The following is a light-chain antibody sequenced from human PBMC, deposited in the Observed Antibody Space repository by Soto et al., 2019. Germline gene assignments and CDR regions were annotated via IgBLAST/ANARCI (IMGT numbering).Light chain of an antibody. J-gene: IGKJ1*01. CDR3: QHYNSYSEA. CDR1: QGISSY. CDR2: VAS. Sequence: DIQLTQSPSFLSASVGDRVTITCRATQGISSYLAWYQQKPGKAPELLIYVASTLQSGVPSRFSGSGSGTEFTLTISSLQPDDFATYYCQHYNSYSEAFGQGTNVDI. V-gene: IGKV1-9*01.